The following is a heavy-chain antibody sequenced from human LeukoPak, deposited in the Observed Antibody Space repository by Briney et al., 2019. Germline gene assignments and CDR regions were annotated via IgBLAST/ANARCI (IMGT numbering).Heavy chain of an antibody. Sequence: GGSLRLSCAASGFTFSSYWMHWVRQAPGKGLVWVSRINSDGSSTSYADSVKGRFTISRDNAKNTLYLQMNSLRAEDTAVYYCAKGHYFDSSGAYSYSDHWGQGILVTVSS. CDR3: AKGHYFDSSGAYSYSDH. J-gene: IGHJ4*02. D-gene: IGHD3-22*01. V-gene: IGHV3-74*01. CDR1: GFTFSSYW. CDR2: INSDGSST.